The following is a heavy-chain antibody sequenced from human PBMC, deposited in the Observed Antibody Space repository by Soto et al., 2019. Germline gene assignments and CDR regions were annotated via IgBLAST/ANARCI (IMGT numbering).Heavy chain of an antibody. CDR2: ISSSSSYI. CDR3: ARNWGYYYYYGMDV. D-gene: IGHD7-27*01. Sequence: EVQLVESGGGLVKPGGSLRLSCAASGFTFSSYSMNWVRQAPGKGLEWGSSISSSSSYIYYADSVKGRFTISRDNAKNSLYLQMNSLRAEDTAVYYCARNWGYYYYYGMDVWRQGTTVTVSS. CDR1: GFTFSSYS. V-gene: IGHV3-21*01. J-gene: IGHJ6*02.